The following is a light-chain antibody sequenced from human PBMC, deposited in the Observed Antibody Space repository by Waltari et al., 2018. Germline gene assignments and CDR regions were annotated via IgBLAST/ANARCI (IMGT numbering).Light chain of an antibody. V-gene: IGKV3-15*01. Sequence: EIVMTQSPATLSVSPGERDTLSCRARQSVSSNLAWSQQKPGQAPRLLIYDASTRATGIPARFSGSGSGTEFTLTISSLQSEDFAVYYCQKYNNWPLTFGGGTKVEIE. CDR2: DAS. J-gene: IGKJ4*01. CDR1: QSVSSN. CDR3: QKYNNWPLT.